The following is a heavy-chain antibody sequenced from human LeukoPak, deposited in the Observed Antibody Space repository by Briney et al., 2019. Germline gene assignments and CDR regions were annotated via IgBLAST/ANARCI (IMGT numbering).Heavy chain of an antibody. V-gene: IGHV3-23*01. Sequence: GGSLRLSCAASGFTFSSYAMSWARQAPGKGLEWVSAISGSGGSTYYADSVKGRFSISRDNSKNTLYLQMNSLRAEDTAVYYCAKDLRWAVDSSSWSYYFDYWGQGTLVTVSS. J-gene: IGHJ4*02. CDR1: GFTFSSYA. CDR3: AKDLRWAVDSSSWSYYFDY. D-gene: IGHD6-13*01. CDR2: ISGSGGST.